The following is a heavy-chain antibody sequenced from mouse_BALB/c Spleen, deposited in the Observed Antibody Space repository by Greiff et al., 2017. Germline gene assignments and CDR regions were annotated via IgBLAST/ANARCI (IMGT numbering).Heavy chain of an antibody. Sequence: EVKLLESGGGLVQPGGSLKLSCAASGFDFSRYWMSWVRQAPGKGLEWIGEINPDSSTINYTPSLKDKFIISRDNAKNTLYLQMSKVRSEDTALYYCARLRGEGYYAMDYWGQGTSVTASS. CDR3: ARLRGEGYYAMDY. J-gene: IGHJ4*01. V-gene: IGHV4-1*02. D-gene: IGHD2-13*01. CDR1: GFDFSRYW. CDR2: INPDSSTI.